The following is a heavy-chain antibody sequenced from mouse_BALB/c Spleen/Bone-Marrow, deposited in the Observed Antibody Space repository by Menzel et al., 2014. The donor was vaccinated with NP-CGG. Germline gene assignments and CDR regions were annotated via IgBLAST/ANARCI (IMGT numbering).Heavy chain of an antibody. D-gene: IGHD4-1*01. Sequence: EVKLVEPGGGLVQPGGSLKLSCATSGFTFSDYYMYWVRQTPEKRLEWVAYITKGGGSTYYPDIVKGRFTISRDNAKNTLYLQMSRLKSEDTAMYYCARQLAYAMDYWGQGTSVTVSS. CDR3: ARQLAYAMDY. V-gene: IGHV5-12*02. J-gene: IGHJ4*01. CDR2: ITKGGGST. CDR1: GFTFSDYY.